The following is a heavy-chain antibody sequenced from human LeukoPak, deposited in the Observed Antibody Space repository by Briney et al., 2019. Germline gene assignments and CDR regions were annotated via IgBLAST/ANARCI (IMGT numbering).Heavy chain of an antibody. Sequence: SVKVSCKASGGTFSSYAISWVRQAPGQGLEWMGRIIPILGIANYAQKFQGRVTITADKSTSTAYMELSSLRSEDTAVYYCAREQVYYATRGYYYFDYWGQGTLVTVSS. CDR1: GGTFSSYA. J-gene: IGHJ4*02. CDR3: AREQVYYATRGYYYFDY. V-gene: IGHV1-69*04. D-gene: IGHD3-22*01. CDR2: IIPILGIA.